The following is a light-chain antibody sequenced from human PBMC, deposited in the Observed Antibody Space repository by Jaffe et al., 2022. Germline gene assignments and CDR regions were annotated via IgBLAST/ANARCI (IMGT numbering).Light chain of an antibody. CDR3: CSYAGSSMV. CDR2: EIN. V-gene: IGLV2-23*02. CDR1: SSDVGGYNL. Sequence: QSALTQPASVSGSPGQSITISCTGTSSDVGGYNLVSWYQQNPGKAPKLIIYEINKRPSGVSNRFSGSRSGNTASLTISGLQAEDEADYYCCSYAGSSMVFGGGTKLTVL. J-gene: IGLJ2*01.